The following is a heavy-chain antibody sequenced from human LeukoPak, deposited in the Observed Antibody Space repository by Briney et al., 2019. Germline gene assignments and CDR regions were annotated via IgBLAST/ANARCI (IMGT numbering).Heavy chain of an antibody. CDR3: TRHLSPTVTTDY. CDR2: IRSKANSYAT. V-gene: IGHV3-73*01. CDR1: GFTFSGSA. Sequence: PGGSLRLSCAASGFTFSGSAMHWVRQASGKGLEWVGRIRSKANSYATAYAASVKGRFTISRDDSKNTAYLQMNSLKTEDTAVYYCTRHLSPTVTTDYWGQGTLVTVSS. D-gene: IGHD4-17*01. J-gene: IGHJ4*02.